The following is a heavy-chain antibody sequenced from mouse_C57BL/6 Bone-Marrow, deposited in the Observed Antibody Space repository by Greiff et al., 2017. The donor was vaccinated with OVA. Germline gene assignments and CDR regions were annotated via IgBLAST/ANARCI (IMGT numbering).Heavy chain of an antibody. CDR1: GFTFSDYG. D-gene: IGHD1-1*01. CDR2: ISSGSSTI. V-gene: IGHV5-17*01. Sequence: EVKLVESGGGLVKPGGSLKLSCAASGFTFSDYGMHWVRQAPEKGLEWVAYISSGSSTIYYADTVKGRFTISRDNAKNTLFLQMTSLRSEDTAMYYCAREDYYGSSDAMDYWGQGTSVTVSS. J-gene: IGHJ4*01. CDR3: AREDYYGSSDAMDY.